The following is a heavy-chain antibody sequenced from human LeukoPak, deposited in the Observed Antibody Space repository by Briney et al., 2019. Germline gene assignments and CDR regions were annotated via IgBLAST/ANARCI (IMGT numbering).Heavy chain of an antibody. CDR1: GGSISSYY. D-gene: IGHD3-22*01. CDR3: ARADSSAPNFDY. CDR2: IYYSGST. Sequence: SETLSLTCTVSGGSISSYYWSWIRQPPGKGLEWIGYIYYSGSTNYNPSLKSRVTISVDTSKNQFSLKLSSVTAADTAVYYCARADSSAPNFDYWGQGTLGTVSS. J-gene: IGHJ4*02. V-gene: IGHV4-59*01.